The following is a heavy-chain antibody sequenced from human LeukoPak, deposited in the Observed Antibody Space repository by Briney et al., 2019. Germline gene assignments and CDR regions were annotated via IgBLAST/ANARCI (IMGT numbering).Heavy chain of an antibody. CDR2: ISSSSSYI. D-gene: IGHD3-22*01. J-gene: IGHJ5*02. CDR3: ARDHYYNSSGYYP. Sequence: PGGSLRLSCAASGFTFSSYSMNWVRQTPGKGLEWVSSISSSSSYIYYADSVKGRFTISRDNAKNSLYLQMNSLRAEDTAVYYCARDHYYNSSGYYPWGQGTLVTVSS. V-gene: IGHV3-21*01. CDR1: GFTFSSYS.